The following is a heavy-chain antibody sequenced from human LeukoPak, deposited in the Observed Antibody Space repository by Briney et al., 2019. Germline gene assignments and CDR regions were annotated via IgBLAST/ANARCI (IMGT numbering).Heavy chain of an antibody. Sequence: GGSLRLSCAVSGLSFTTYWMSWVRQAPGKGLEWVANIKPDESETYYVDSVKGRFTISRNNAKNTLYLQMDGLRAEDTAVYYCATEGPFSTSFDYWGQGTLVTVSS. CDR3: ATEGPFSTSFDY. CDR1: GLSFTTYW. D-gene: IGHD6-6*01. J-gene: IGHJ4*02. V-gene: IGHV3-7*01. CDR2: IKPDESET.